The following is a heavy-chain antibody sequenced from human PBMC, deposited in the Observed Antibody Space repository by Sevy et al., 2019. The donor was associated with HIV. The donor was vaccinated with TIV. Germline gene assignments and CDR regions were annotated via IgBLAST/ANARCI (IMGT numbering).Heavy chain of an antibody. V-gene: IGHV4-39*01. Sequence: SETLSLTCTVSGGSISSSTYYWGWIRQPPGKGLEWIASIYYSGSTYYNVSLESRVTISVDMSKNQFSLRLSSVTAADTAVYYCARHGGIAVATLDYWGPGTLVTVSS. J-gene: IGHJ4*02. CDR1: GGSISSSTYY. D-gene: IGHD6-19*01. CDR3: ARHGGIAVATLDY. CDR2: IYYSGST.